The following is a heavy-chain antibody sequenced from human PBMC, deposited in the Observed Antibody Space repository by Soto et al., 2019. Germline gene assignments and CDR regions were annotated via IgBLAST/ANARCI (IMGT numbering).Heavy chain of an antibody. CDR1: GFTFSSYS. Sequence: EVQLVESGGGLVKPGGSLRLSCAASGFTFSSYSMNWVRQAPGKGLEWVSSISSSSFSINYADSVKGRFSISRDNAQNSRHLQMNNLRAEGSAVYYCARNASSNGYGMDVWGQGTTVTVSS. J-gene: IGHJ6*02. CDR2: ISSSSFSI. D-gene: IGHD6-6*01. CDR3: ARNASSNGYGMDV. V-gene: IGHV3-21*02.